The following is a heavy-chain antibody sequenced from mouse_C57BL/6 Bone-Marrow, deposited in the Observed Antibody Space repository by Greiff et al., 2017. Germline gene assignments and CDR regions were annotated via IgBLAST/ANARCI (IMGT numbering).Heavy chain of an antibody. D-gene: IGHD4-1*01. CDR3: ARPLANWGFAY. V-gene: IGHV5-9*01. Sequence: EVKLMESGGGLVKPGGSLKLSCAASGFTFSSYTMSWVRQTPEKRLEWVATISGGGGNTYYPDSVKGRFTISRDNAKNTLYLQMSSLRSEDTALYYCARPLANWGFAYWGQGTLVTVSA. CDR1: GFTFSSYT. CDR2: ISGGGGNT. J-gene: IGHJ3*01.